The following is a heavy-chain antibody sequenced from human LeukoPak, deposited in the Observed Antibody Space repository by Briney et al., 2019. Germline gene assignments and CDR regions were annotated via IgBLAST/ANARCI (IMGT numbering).Heavy chain of an antibody. Sequence: PGRSLRLSCTASGFTFNTYTMHWVRQAPGKGLEWVAIVTFDGSSTYYADSVKGRFTLSRDNSKNTLYLQMGSLRVEDTALYYCARGPAEALRLYDYTFDYWGQGTLVTVSS. J-gene: IGHJ4*02. D-gene: IGHD4-11*01. CDR3: ARGPAEALRLYDYTFDY. V-gene: IGHV3-30-3*01. CDR2: VTFDGSST. CDR1: GFTFNTYT.